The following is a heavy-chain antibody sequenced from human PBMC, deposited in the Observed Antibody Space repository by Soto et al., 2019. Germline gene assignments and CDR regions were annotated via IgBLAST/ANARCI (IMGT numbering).Heavy chain of an antibody. V-gene: IGHV4-30-4*01. J-gene: IGHJ6*02. CDR1: GASISSSAYY. Sequence: SETLSLTCTVSGASISSSAYYWSWVRQPPGKGLEWIGYIFHSGSAYYNPSLKSRVTISVDTSKNQFSLKLTSVTAADTAVFYCARYTFGHDREYHYAMDVWGQGTKVT. CDR2: IFHSGSA. D-gene: IGHD3-10*02. CDR3: ARYTFGHDREYHYAMDV.